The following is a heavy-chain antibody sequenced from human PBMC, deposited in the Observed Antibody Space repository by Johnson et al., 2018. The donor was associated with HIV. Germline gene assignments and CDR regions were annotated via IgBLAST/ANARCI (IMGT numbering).Heavy chain of an antibody. CDR1: GFTFSSYA. CDR3: AREIIAAADDI. V-gene: IGHV3-30*04. D-gene: IGHD6-13*01. Sequence: QVQLVESGGGVVQPGRSLRLSCAASGFTFSSYAMHWVRQAPDKGLEWVAVISYDGSNKYYADSVKGRFTISRDNAKNSLYLQMNSLRAEDTAVYYCAREIIAAADDIWGQGTMVTVSS. CDR2: ISYDGSNK. J-gene: IGHJ3*02.